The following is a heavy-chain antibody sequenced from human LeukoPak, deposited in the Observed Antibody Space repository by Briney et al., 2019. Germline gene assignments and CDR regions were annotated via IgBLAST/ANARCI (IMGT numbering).Heavy chain of an antibody. V-gene: IGHV3-7*05. D-gene: IGHD3-10*01. CDR2: INQDGSEQ. J-gene: IGHJ4*02. Sequence: GGSLRLSCAASEFTFSSYWMSWVRRAPGQGLEWVANINQDGSEQYYVDSVKGRFTISRDNAKNSLYLQMNSLRADDTAVYYCARAGGLWFGESLLDYWGRGTLVSVSS. CDR3: ARAGGLWFGESLLDY. CDR1: EFTFSSYW.